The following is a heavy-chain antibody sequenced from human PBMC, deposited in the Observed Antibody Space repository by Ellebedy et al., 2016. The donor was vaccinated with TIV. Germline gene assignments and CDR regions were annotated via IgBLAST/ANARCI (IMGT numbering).Heavy chain of an antibody. D-gene: IGHD3-16*01. CDR2: IYWDDDK. J-gene: IGHJ4*02. V-gene: IGHV2-5*02. CDR1: GVSLTDSGAG. CDR3: ATIRVPITFFDN. Sequence: SGPTLVKPTQTLTLTCTFSGVSLTDSGAGVGWIRQSPGKALECLALIYWDDDKRYRPSLHSRLTITKDTSKNQVVLTMTDMDPVDTATYYCATIRVPITFFDNWGQGMLVTVSS.